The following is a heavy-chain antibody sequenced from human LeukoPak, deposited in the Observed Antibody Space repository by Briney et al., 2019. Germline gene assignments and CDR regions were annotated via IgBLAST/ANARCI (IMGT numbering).Heavy chain of an antibody. CDR3: ARGLYSSSP. V-gene: IGHV3-23*01. CDR2: ISGSGGST. CDR1: GFTFSNYA. J-gene: IGHJ4*02. Sequence: GGSLRLSCAASGFTFSNYAMNWVRQAPGKGLEWVSAISGSGGSTYYADSVKGRFTISRDDSKNTLYLQVNSLRAEDTAVYYCARGLYSSSPWGQGILVTVSS. D-gene: IGHD6-6*01.